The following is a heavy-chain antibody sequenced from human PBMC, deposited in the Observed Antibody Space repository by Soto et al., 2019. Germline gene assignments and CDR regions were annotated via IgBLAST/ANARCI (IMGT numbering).Heavy chain of an antibody. CDR3: AKDVVRFVVVPAAPIGSYFDY. Sequence: GGSLRLSCAASGFTFSSYAMSWVRQAPGKGLEWVSAISGSGGSTYYADSVKGRFTISRDNSKNTLYLQMNSLRAEDTAVYYCAKDVVRFVVVPAAPIGSYFDYWGQGTLVTVSS. D-gene: IGHD2-2*01. CDR2: ISGSGGST. J-gene: IGHJ4*02. CDR1: GFTFSSYA. V-gene: IGHV3-23*01.